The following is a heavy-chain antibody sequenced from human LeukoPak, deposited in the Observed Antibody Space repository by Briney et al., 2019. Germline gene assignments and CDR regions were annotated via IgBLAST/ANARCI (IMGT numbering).Heavy chain of an antibody. D-gene: IGHD3-10*01. V-gene: IGHV7-4-1*02. CDR1: GYTFTTYA. Sequence: EASVKVSCKASGYTFTTYAMNWVRQAPGQGLEWMGWINTNTGNPTYAQGFTGRFVFSLDTSVSTAYLQISSLKAEDTAVYYCARGLWFGDENPPYFDYWGQGTLVTVSS. CDR3: ARGLWFGDENPPYFDY. CDR2: INTNTGNP. J-gene: IGHJ4*02.